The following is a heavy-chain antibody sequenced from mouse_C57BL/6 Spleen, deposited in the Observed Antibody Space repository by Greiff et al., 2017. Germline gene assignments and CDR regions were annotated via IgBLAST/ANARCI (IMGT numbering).Heavy chain of an antibody. CDR1: GFTFSSYT. V-gene: IGHV5-9*01. CDR2: ISGGGGNT. Sequence: EVQLVESGGGLVKPGGSLKLSCAASGFTFSSYTMSWVRQTPEKRLEWVATISGGGGNTYYPDSVKGRFTISRDKAKNTLYLQVSSLRSEDTALYYCARQDYSSSYLYAMDYWGQGTSVTVSS. CDR3: ARQDYSSSYLYAMDY. J-gene: IGHJ4*01. D-gene: IGHD1-1*01.